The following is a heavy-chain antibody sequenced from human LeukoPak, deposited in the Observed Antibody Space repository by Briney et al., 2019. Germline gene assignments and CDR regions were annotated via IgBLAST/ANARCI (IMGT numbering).Heavy chain of an antibody. CDR1: GYTFTDYY. V-gene: IGHV1-2*02. CDR2: IYPYSGDT. D-gene: IGHD6-6*01. J-gene: IGHJ3*02. CDR3: ARDRNSGSSLDI. Sequence: ASVKVSCKTSGYTFTDYYVHWVRQAPGQGLEWMGWIYPYSGDTNYAQNFQGRATMTRDTSISTAYMELSSLKSDDTAVYYCARDRNSGSSLDIWGQGTMLTVSS.